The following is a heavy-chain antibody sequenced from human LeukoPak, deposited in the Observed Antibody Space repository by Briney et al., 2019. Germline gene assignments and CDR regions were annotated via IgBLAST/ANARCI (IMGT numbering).Heavy chain of an antibody. CDR1: GFTFSSYW. CDR3: ARVLDYYDSSGLGY. V-gene: IGHV3-74*01. Sequence: GGSLRLSCAASGFTFSSYWMHWVRQAPGKGLVWVSRIITDGSSTSYADSVKGRFTISRDNAKNTLYLQMNSLRAEDTAVYYCARVLDYYDSSGLGYWGQGTLVTVSS. D-gene: IGHD3-22*01. CDR2: IITDGSST. J-gene: IGHJ4*02.